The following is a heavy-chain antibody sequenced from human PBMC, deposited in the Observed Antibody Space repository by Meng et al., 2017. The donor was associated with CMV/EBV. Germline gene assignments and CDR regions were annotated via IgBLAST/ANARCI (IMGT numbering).Heavy chain of an antibody. CDR3: ASSDWNNLGY. Sequence: SVKVSCKASGGTFSSYTISWVRQVPGQGLEWTGRIIPILGIANYAQKFQGRVTITADKSTSTAYMELSSLRSEDTAVYYCASSDWNNLGYWGQGTLVTVSS. J-gene: IGHJ4*02. CDR1: GGTFSSYT. D-gene: IGHD1/OR15-1a*01. V-gene: IGHV1-69*02. CDR2: IIPILGIA.